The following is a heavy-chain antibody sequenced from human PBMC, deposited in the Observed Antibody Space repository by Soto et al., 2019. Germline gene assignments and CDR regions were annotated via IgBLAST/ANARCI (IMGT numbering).Heavy chain of an antibody. CDR2: IYRTGST. CDR3: ASRDPGTSVDY. J-gene: IGHJ4*02. D-gene: IGHD1-7*01. CDR1: GGSFTSNNW. Sequence: QVQLQESGPGLVKPSGTLSLTCAVSGGSFTSNNWWTWVRQPPGQGLEWIGEIYRTGSTNYNPSLKSRATISLDKSENQFSLKVPSLTAADTAVYYSASRDPGTSVDYWGQGTLVTVS. V-gene: IGHV4-4*02.